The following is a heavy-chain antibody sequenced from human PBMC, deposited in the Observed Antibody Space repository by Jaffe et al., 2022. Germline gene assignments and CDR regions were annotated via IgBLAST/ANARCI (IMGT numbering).Heavy chain of an antibody. CDR1: GFTFSSYA. CDR3: AKDTYYDYIWGSYQTGY. V-gene: IGHV3-23*04. Sequence: EVQLVESGGGLVQPGGSLRLSCAASGFTFSSYAMSWVRQAPGKGLEWVSAISGSGGSTYYADSVKGRFTISRDNSKNTLYLQMNSLRAEDTAVYYCAKDTYYDYIWGSYQTGYWGQGTLVTVSS. CDR2: ISGSGGST. J-gene: IGHJ4*02. D-gene: IGHD3-16*02.